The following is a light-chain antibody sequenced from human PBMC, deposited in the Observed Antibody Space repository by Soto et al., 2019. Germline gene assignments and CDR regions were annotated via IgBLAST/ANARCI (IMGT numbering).Light chain of an antibody. CDR3: QQYYSTPWT. V-gene: IGKV4-1*01. CDR2: WAS. Sequence: DIVMTQSPDSLAVSLGERATINCKSSQSVLYSSNNKNYLAWYQQKPGQPPKLLIYWASTRESGVPDRFSGSGSGTDFTLTISSLQAEDVAVYYCQQYYSTPWTFGQGTQVESK. CDR1: QSVLYSSNNKNY. J-gene: IGKJ1*01.